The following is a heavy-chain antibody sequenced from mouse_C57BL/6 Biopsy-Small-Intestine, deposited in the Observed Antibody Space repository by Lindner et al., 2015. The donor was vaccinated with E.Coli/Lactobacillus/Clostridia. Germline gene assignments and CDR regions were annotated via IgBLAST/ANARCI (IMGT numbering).Heavy chain of an antibody. CDR3: ARGDVGLHYGMDY. V-gene: IGHV5-17*01. CDR1: GFTFSTYA. CDR2: INTGSSNI. Sequence: VQLQESGGGLVKPGGSLKLSCAASGFTFSTYAMSWVRQTPEKGLEWIAYINTGSSNIHYADTVKGRFTISRDNAKNTLFLQMTSLRSEDTAMYYCARGDVGLHYGMDYWGQGTSVTVSS. J-gene: IGHJ4*01.